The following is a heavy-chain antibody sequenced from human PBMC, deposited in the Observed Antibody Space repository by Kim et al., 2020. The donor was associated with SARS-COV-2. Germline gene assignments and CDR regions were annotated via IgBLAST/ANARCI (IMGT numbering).Heavy chain of an antibody. CDR2: ISSRSSYI. J-gene: IGHJ6*02. V-gene: IGHV3-21*01. CDR1: GLTFSSYS. Sequence: GGSLRLSCAASGLTFSSYSMNWVRQAPGKGLEWVSSISSRSSYIYYADSVKGRFTISRDNAKNSLYLQMNSLRAEDTAVYYCARDRRSIAADGFEDYYGMDVWGQGTTVTVSS. CDR3: ARDRRSIAADGFEDYYGMDV. D-gene: IGHD6-13*01.